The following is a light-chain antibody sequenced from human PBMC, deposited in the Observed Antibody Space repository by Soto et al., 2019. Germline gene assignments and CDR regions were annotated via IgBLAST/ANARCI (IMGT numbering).Light chain of an antibody. V-gene: IGKV1-8*01. CDR3: QQYYSHPQT. J-gene: IGKJ3*01. Sequence: AIRLTQSPSSLSASIGDRVTITCRASQGINSYLAWYQQKPGKAPKLLIYAASTLQSGVPSRFSGSGSGTDFTFTISCLQPEDFATYYCQQYYSHPQTFGQGTKVDIK. CDR2: AAS. CDR1: QGINSY.